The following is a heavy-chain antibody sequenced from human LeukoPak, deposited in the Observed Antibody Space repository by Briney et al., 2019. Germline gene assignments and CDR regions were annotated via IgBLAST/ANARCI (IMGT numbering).Heavy chain of an antibody. Sequence: ASVKVSCKASGYTFTSYDINWVRQATGQGLEWMGWMNPNSGNTGYAQKFQGRVTMTRNTSISTAYMKLSSLRSEDTAVYYCARAGGDYYDSSGYYSSLPDYWGQGTLVTVSS. CDR1: GYTFTSYD. CDR2: MNPNSGNT. CDR3: ARAGGDYYDSSGYYSSLPDY. J-gene: IGHJ4*02. V-gene: IGHV1-8*01. D-gene: IGHD3-22*01.